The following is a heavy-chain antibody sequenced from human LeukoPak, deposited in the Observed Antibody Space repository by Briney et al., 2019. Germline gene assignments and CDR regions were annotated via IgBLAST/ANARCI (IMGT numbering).Heavy chain of an antibody. D-gene: IGHD6-13*01. CDR1: GFTFSSYS. J-gene: IGHJ4*02. Sequence: GGSLRLSCAASGFTFSSYSMSWIRQAPGKGLEWVSSISSSSHYIYYADSVKGRFTISRDNAKNSLYLQMNSLRAEDTALYYCARDIAGRDPLDYWGQGTLVTVSS. CDR3: ARDIAGRDPLDY. CDR2: ISSSSHYI. V-gene: IGHV3-21*01.